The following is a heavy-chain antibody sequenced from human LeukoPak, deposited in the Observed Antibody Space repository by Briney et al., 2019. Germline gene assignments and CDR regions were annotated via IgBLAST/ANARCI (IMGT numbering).Heavy chain of an antibody. CDR3: ARHEDCSSTSCFEFDY. J-gene: IGHJ4*02. Sequence: GESLQISCQGSGSSFTSYWISWVRQLPGKGLEWMGRIDPSDSYTNYSPSFQGHVTISADKSISTSYLQWSSLKASDTAMYYCARHEDCSSTSCFEFDYWGQGTLVTVSS. CDR1: GSSFTSYW. D-gene: IGHD2-2*01. CDR2: IDPSDSYT. V-gene: IGHV5-10-1*01.